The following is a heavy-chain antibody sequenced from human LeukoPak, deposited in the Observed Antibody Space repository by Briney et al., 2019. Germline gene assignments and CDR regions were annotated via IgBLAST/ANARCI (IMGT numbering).Heavy chain of an antibody. CDR3: VRDGNRGYDMDV. D-gene: IGHD3-10*01. Sequence: GGSLRLSCATSGLTLRYYQMNWVRQAPGKGLEWVSYINVVNGAIYYADSVKGRFTISGDIATNSVYLQMNSLRAEDTALYYCVRDGNRGYDMDVWGQGTAVTVSS. CDR2: INVVNGAI. V-gene: IGHV3-48*01. CDR1: GLTLRYYQ. J-gene: IGHJ6*02.